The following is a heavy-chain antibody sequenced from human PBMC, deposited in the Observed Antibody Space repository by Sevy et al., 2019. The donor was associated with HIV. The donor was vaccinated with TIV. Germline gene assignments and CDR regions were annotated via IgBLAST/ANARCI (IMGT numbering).Heavy chain of an antibody. D-gene: IGHD2-2*01. J-gene: IGHJ5*02. CDR2: ISSSGSSI. Sequence: GGSLRLSCTASGFTFSSYDMNWVRQAPGKGLEWVSKISSSGSSIYYADSVKGRFTISRDNAKNSLYLQMNSLRAEDTAVYYCARDPQVPAAMHNWFDPWGQGTLVTVSS. CDR3: ARDPQVPAAMHNWFDP. V-gene: IGHV3-48*03. CDR1: GFTFSSYD.